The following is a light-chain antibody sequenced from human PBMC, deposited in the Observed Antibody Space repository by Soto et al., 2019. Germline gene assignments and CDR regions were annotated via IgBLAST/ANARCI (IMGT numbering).Light chain of an antibody. CDR2: AAS. Sequence: DTLMTQSPSSVSASVGDRVTITCRASQGISNWLAWYQQKPGKAPKLLIYAASNLQSGVPSRFTGTGSGTDFTLTISSLQPEDSATYYCQQADSFPITFGQGTRLEIK. CDR1: QGISNW. CDR3: QQADSFPIT. J-gene: IGKJ5*01. V-gene: IGKV1-12*01.